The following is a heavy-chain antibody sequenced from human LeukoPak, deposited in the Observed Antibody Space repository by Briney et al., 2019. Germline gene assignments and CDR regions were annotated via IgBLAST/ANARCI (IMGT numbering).Heavy chain of an antibody. CDR1: GYTFTSYD. Sequence: GASVKVPCKASGYTFTSYDINWVRQATGQGLEWMGWMNPNSGNTGYAQKFQGRVTITRNTSISTAYMELSSLRSEDTAVYYCARAYSSYYDFWSGANWFDPWGQGTLVTVSS. CDR3: ARAYSSYYDFWSGANWFDP. V-gene: IGHV1-8*03. CDR2: MNPNSGNT. J-gene: IGHJ5*02. D-gene: IGHD3-3*01.